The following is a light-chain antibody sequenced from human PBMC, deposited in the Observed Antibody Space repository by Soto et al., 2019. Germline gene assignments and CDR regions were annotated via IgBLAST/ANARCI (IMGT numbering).Light chain of an antibody. CDR1: SSDVGGYNY. CDR2: DVS. Sequence: QSALTQPASVSGSTGQSITISCTGTSSDVGGYNYVSWYQQHPGKAPKLMIYDVSNRPSGVSNRFSGSKSGNTASLTISGLQAEDEADYYCSSYTSSNTLYVFVTGTKVTV. CDR3: SSYTSSNTLYV. J-gene: IGLJ1*01. V-gene: IGLV2-14*01.